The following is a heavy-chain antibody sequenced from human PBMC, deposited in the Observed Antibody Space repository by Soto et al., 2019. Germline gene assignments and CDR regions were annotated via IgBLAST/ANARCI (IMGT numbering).Heavy chain of an antibody. J-gene: IGHJ4*02. D-gene: IGHD1-26*01. CDR3: AKDFSRGPMGMSLDS. Sequence: QVQLVESGGGVVHPGRSLRLSCTASGFSFSDFGMHWVRQAPGKGLEWLALISSDGSNKFYADSVRGRFTVSRDRSENILHLHMNAVRIDDTAMYYCAKDFSRGPMGMSLDSWGQGTLVIVSS. CDR1: GFSFSDFG. V-gene: IGHV3-30*18. CDR2: ISSDGSNK.